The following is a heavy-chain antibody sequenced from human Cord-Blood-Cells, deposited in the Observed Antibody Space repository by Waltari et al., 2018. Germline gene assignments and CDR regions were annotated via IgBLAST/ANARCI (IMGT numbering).Heavy chain of an antibody. J-gene: IGHJ4*02. CDR3: ARGGVGGYYDY. V-gene: IGHV1-69*04. CDR2: IIPILGIA. CDR1: GGTFSSYA. Sequence: QFQLVQSGAEVKKPGSSVQDSCKAYGGTFSSYAISWVRQAPGQGLEWMGGIIPILGIANYAQKFQGRVTITADESTSTAYMELSSLRSEDTAVYYCARGGVGGYYDYWGQGTLVTVSS. D-gene: IGHD3-22*01.